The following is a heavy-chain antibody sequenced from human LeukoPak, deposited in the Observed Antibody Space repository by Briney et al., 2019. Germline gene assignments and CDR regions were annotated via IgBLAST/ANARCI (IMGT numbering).Heavy chain of an antibody. CDR1: GFTFSSYW. Sequence: GGSLRLSCVASGFTFSSYWMGWVRQAPGKGLEWVANIQQDGSEIFYVDSVRGRFTISTDSASNTVYLQMNSLRVEDTAVYYCARDDSGPQAFDIWGQGTMVTVSS. D-gene: IGHD4/OR15-4a*01. CDR2: IQQDGSEI. CDR3: ARDDSGPQAFDI. J-gene: IGHJ3*02. V-gene: IGHV3-7*01.